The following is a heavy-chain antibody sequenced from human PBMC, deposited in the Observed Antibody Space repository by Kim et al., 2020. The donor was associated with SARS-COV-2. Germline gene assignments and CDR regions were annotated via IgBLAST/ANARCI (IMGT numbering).Heavy chain of an antibody. CDR3: TLWFGESPLRFDP. J-gene: IGHJ5*02. D-gene: IGHD3-10*01. Sequence: GGSLRLSCTASGFTFGDYAMSWFRQAPGKGLEWVGFIRSKAYGGTTEYAASVKGRFTISRDDSKSIAYLQMNSLKTEDTAVYYCTLWFGESPLRFDPWGQGTLVTVSS. CDR2: IRSKAYGGTT. V-gene: IGHV3-49*03. CDR1: GFTFGDYA.